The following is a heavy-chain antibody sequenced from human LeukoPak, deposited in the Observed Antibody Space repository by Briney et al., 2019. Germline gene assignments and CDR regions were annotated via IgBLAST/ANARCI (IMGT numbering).Heavy chain of an antibody. CDR2: IYHSGST. Sequence: SGTLSLTCAVSGGSISSSNWWSWVRQPPGKGLEWIGEIYHSGSTNYNPSLKSRVTISVDKSKNQFSLKLSSVTAADTAVYYCARDREMGSSTSCSFCMDVWGQGTTVTVSS. CDR1: GGSISSSNW. V-gene: IGHV4-4*02. J-gene: IGHJ6*02. CDR3: ARDREMGSSTSCSFCMDV. D-gene: IGHD2-2*01.